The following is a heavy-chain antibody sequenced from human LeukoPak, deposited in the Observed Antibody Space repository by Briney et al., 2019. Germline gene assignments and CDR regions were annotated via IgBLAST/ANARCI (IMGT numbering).Heavy chain of an antibody. CDR1: GGSIGSYY. J-gene: IGHJ4*02. CDR3: ARGDPYLPLGY. Sequence: PSETLSLTCSVSGGSIGSYYWTWIRQSPGKGLEWIGYIYYSGSTNYNPSLKSRVTISVDTSKNQFSLKLSSVTAADTAVYYCARGDPYLPLGYWGQGTLVTVSS. CDR2: IYYSGST. V-gene: IGHV4-59*01.